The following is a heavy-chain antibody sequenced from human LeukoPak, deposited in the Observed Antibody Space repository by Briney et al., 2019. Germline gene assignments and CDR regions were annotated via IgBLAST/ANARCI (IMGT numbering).Heavy chain of an antibody. CDR3: ARRKFLGWFDP. D-gene: IGHD7-27*01. CDR2: VIPIFGTA. V-gene: IGHV1-69*05. Sequence: VASVKVSCKASGGTFSSYAISWVRQAPGQGLEWMGGVIPIFGTANYAQKFQGRVTITTDESTSTAYMELSSLRSDDTAIYYCARRKFLGWFDPWGQGTLVTVSS. J-gene: IGHJ5*02. CDR1: GGTFSSYA.